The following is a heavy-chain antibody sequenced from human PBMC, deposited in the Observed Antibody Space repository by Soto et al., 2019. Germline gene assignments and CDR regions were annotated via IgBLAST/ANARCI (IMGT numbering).Heavy chain of an antibody. V-gene: IGHV3-64*04. Sequence: PGGSLRLSCSAPGFTFSSYAMHWVRQAPGKGLEYVSAISTNGGSTYYVDSVKGRFTISKDFSKNTVSLQMTGLRVDDTAVYYCARTRTAFYRYYFDSWGQGALVTVSS. J-gene: IGHJ4*02. CDR3: ARTRTAFYRYYFDS. CDR2: ISTNGGST. D-gene: IGHD2-21*02. CDR1: GFTFSSYA.